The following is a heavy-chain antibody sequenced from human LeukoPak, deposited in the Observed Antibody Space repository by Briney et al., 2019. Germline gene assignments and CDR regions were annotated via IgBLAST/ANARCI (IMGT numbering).Heavy chain of an antibody. CDR1: GFTFSDYY. Sequence: GGSLRLSCAASGFTFSDYYMSWIRQAPGKGLEWVSYISSSGSTIYYADSVKGRFTISRDNAKNSLYLQMNSLRAEDTAVYYCARLREYYYGSGSYYNYYYMDVWGKGTTVTVSS. CDR3: ARLREYYYGSGSYYNYYYMDV. V-gene: IGHV3-11*04. D-gene: IGHD3-10*01. CDR2: ISSSGSTI. J-gene: IGHJ6*03.